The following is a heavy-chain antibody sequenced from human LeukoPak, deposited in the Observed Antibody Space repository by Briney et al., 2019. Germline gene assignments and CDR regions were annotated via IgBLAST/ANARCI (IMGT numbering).Heavy chain of an antibody. D-gene: IGHD3-16*02. J-gene: IGHJ3*02. CDR1: GFSLHTYW. Sequence: GEALKISCRGSGFSLHTYWIGWVRQMPRKGPGLEGINYPGDTDTRYSPAFQGQVTISADKTMSTAYLQWSSLKASDTAMYYCARRHSISYDAFDIWGQGTMVTVSA. CDR3: ARRHSISYDAFDI. V-gene: IGHV5-51*01. CDR2: NYPGDTDT.